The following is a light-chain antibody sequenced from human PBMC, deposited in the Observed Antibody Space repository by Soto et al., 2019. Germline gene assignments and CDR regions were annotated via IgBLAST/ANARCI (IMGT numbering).Light chain of an antibody. V-gene: IGKV1-5*01. CDR1: QSISSW. CDR2: DAY. J-gene: IGKJ1*01. Sequence: DIQMTQSPSTLSASVGDRVTITCRASQSISSWLAWYQQKPGKAPKLLIYDAYSMESGVPSSFSGCGSGTEFTLTISSLQPDDFATYYGQQYNSYSGTFGQGTKVEIK. CDR3: QQYNSYSGT.